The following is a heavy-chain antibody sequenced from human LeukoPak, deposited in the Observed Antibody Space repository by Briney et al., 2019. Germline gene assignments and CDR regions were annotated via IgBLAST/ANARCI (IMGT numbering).Heavy chain of an antibody. CDR3: ARIALCYDFWSGYYFDY. V-gene: IGHV4-30-4*01. D-gene: IGHD3-3*01. CDR1: GGSISSGDYY. CDR2: IYYSGST. Sequence: PSETLSLTCTVSGGSISSGDYYWSWIRQPPGKGLEWIGYIYYSGSTYYNPSLKSRVTISVDTSKNQFSLKLSSVTAADTAVYYCARIALCYDFWSGYYFDYWGQGTLVTVSS. J-gene: IGHJ4*02.